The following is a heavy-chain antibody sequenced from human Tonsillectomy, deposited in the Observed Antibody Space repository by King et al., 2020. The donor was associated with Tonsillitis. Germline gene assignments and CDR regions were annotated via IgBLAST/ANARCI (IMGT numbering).Heavy chain of an antibody. V-gene: IGHV4-4*02. D-gene: IGHD3-3*01. CDR1: GGSISSSNW. Sequence: VQLQESGPGLVKPSGTLSLTCAVSGGSISSSNWWSWVRQPPGKGLEWIGEIYHSGSTNYNPSLKSRVTISVDKSKNQFSLKLSSVTAADTAVYYCARENYDFWGGYYTAHNWFDPWGQGTLVTVSS. CDR2: IYHSGST. J-gene: IGHJ5*02. CDR3: ARENYDFWGGYYTAHNWFDP.